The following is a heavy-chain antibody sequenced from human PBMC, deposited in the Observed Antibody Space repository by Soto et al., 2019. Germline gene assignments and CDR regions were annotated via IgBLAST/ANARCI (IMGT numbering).Heavy chain of an antibody. V-gene: IGHV3-7*01. J-gene: IGHJ4*02. Sequence: GGSLRLSCAASGFTFSSYWMSWVRQAPGKGLEWVANIKQDGSEKYYVDSVKGRFTISRDNAKNSLYLQMNSLRAEDTAVYYCARGPIWGKQLVCDYWGQGTLVTVSS. CDR2: IKQDGSEK. CDR1: GFTFSSYW. D-gene: IGHD6-13*01. CDR3: ARGPIWGKQLVCDY.